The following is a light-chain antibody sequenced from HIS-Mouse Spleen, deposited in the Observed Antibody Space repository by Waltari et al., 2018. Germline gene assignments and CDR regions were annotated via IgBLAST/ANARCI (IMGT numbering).Light chain of an antibody. CDR2: DDS. CDR1: NIGSKS. J-gene: IGLJ2*01. CDR3: QVWDSSSDHVV. Sequence: SYVLTPPPSVSVAPGQTARISRGGNNIGSKSVHWYQQKPGQAPVLVVYDDSERPSGIPERFSGSNSGNTATLTISRVEAGDEADYYCQVWDSSSDHVVFGGGTKLTVL. V-gene: IGLV3-21*02.